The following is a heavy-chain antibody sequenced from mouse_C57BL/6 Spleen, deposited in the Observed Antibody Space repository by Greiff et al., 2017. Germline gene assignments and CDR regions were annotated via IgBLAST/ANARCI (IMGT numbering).Heavy chain of an antibody. D-gene: IGHD2-1*01. J-gene: IGHJ1*03. CDR1: GYSITSGYY. V-gene: IGHV3-6*01. CDR2: ISYDGSN. Sequence: DVQLQESGPGLVKPSQSLSLTCPVTGYSITSGYYWNWIRQVPGNKLEWMGYISYDGSNNYNPSLKNRISITRDTSKNQFFLKLNSVTTEDTATYYCARRGGIYYGNYDWYFDVWGTGTTVTVSS. CDR3: ARRGGIYYGNYDWYFDV.